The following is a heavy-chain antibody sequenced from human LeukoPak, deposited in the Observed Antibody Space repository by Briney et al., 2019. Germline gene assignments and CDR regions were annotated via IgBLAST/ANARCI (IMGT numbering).Heavy chain of an antibody. Sequence: SVKVSCKASGGTFSSYAISWVRQAPGQGLEWMGGIIPIFGTANYAQKFQGRVTITADESTSTAYMELSSLRSEDTAVYYCARENGPPGKYCSSTSCYYFDYWGQGTLVTVSS. J-gene: IGHJ4*02. CDR1: GGTFSSYA. V-gene: IGHV1-69*13. D-gene: IGHD2-2*01. CDR3: ARENGPPGKYCSSTSCYYFDY. CDR2: IIPIFGTA.